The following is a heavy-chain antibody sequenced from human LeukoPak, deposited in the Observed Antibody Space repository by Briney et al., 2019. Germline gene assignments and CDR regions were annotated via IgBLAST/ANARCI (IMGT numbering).Heavy chain of an antibody. CDR2: IYHSGST. CDR3: ARDQGVLLWFGETRSSSVGNWFDP. CDR1: GYSISSGYY. Sequence: SSETLSLTCTVSGYSISSGYYWGWIRQPPGKGLGWIGSIYHSGSTYYNPSLKSRVTISVDTSKNQFSLKLNSVTAADTAVYYCARDQGVLLWFGETRSSSVGNWFDPWGQGTLVTVSS. V-gene: IGHV4-38-2*02. D-gene: IGHD3-10*01. J-gene: IGHJ5*02.